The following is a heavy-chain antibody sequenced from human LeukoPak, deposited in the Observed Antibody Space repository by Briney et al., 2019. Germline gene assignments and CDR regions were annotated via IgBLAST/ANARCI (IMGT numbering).Heavy chain of an antibody. CDR1: GYTFTSYG. D-gene: IGHD4-17*01. CDR2: ISAYNGNT. J-gene: IGHJ3*02. Sequence: VASVKVSCKASGYTFTSYGINGLRQAPGQGLEWMGWISAYNGNTNYAQRLQGRVTMTTDTSTSTAYMELRSLRSDDTAVNYCAIDFRGNTVTSKGYTFDIWGQGTMVTVSS. V-gene: IGHV1-18*01. CDR3: AIDFRGNTVTSKGYTFDI.